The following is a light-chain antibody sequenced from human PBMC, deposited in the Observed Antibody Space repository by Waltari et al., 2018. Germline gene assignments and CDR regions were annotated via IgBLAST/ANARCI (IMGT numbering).Light chain of an antibody. CDR2: AAS. CDR3: LHLNNFPLS. Sequence: DIQLTQSPSFLSASVRDRVTITCRASQGISTHLAWHQQKPGKGPKLLIYAASTLQSDIPSRFSGSGSGTEFTLTISSLQSEDFATYYCLHLNNFPLSFGGGTKVELK. V-gene: IGKV1-9*01. J-gene: IGKJ4*01. CDR1: QGISTH.